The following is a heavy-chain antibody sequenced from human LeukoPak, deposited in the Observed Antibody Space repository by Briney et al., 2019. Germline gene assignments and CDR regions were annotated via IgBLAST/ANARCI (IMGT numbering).Heavy chain of an antibody. CDR1: GFSFNSYW. V-gene: IGHV3-7*01. CDR2: IKEDGSEK. D-gene: IGHD6-13*01. Sequence: GGSLRLSCAASGFSFNSYWMSWVRQAPGKGLEWVANIKEDGSEKYYVEAVKGRFTMSRDNAKNSLYLQMNSLRDDDTAVYYCARIKGSNWYYPLDIWGQGTMVTVSS. CDR3: ARIKGSNWYYPLDI. J-gene: IGHJ3*02.